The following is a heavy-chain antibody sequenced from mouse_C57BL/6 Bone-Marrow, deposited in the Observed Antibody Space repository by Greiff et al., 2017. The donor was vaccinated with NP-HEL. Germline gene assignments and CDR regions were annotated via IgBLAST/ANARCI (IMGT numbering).Heavy chain of an antibody. D-gene: IGHD1-1*01. V-gene: IGHV1-80*01. J-gene: IGHJ2*01. CDR3: ARSVRFITLDY. Sequence: VKLHQSGAELVKPGASVKISCKASGYAFSSYWMNWVKQRPGKGLEWIGQIYPGDGDTNYNGKFKGKATLTADKSSSTAYMQLSSLTSEDSAVYFCARSVRFITLDYWGQGTTLTVSS. CDR2: IYPGDGDT. CDR1: GYAFSSYW.